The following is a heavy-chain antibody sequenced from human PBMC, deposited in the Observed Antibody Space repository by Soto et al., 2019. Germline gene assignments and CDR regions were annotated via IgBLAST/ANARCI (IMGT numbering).Heavy chain of an antibody. D-gene: IGHD2-21*02. CDR3: ARESGDWPLNWFDP. CDR1: GFSLSNHW. V-gene: IGHV3-74*01. J-gene: IGHJ5*02. CDR2: ITSDGKSK. Sequence: GSLRLSSAHSGFSLSNHWMHWVRQRPGEGLVWVSRITSDGKSKAYAESVKGRFAISRDNAKNTLYLHMNGLTAEDTAVYYCARESGDWPLNWFDPWGLGTLVTVSS.